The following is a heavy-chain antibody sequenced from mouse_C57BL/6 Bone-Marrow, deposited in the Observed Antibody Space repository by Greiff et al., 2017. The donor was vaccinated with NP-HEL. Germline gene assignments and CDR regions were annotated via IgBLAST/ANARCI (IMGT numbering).Heavy chain of an antibody. CDR2: IYPGDGDT. CDR3: ARRYYGPYYAMDY. CDR1: GYAFSSSW. V-gene: IGHV1-82*01. J-gene: IGHJ4*01. D-gene: IGHD1-1*01. Sequence: QVQLLQSGPELVKPGASVKISCKASGYAFSSSWMNWVKQRPGKGLEWIGRIYPGDGDTNYNGKFKGKATLTADKSSSTAYMQLSSLTSEDSAVYFCARRYYGPYYAMDYWGQGTSVTVSS.